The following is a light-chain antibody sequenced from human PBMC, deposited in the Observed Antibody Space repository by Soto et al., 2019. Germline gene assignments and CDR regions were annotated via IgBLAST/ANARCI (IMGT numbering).Light chain of an antibody. Sequence: EIVLTQSPGTLSLSPGERATLSCRASQSLSSNYLAWYQLKPGQAPRLLIYGASNRATGIPDRFRGSGSGTDFNLTIARLEPEDFAAYYCQQFCGSLYTFGQGTKLEIK. CDR3: QQFCGSLYT. CDR2: GAS. V-gene: IGKV3-20*01. CDR1: QSLSSNY. J-gene: IGKJ2*01.